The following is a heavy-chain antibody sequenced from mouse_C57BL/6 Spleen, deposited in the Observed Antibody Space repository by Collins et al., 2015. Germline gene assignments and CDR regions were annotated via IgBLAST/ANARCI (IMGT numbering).Heavy chain of an antibody. V-gene: IGHV1-62-2*01. D-gene: IGHD2-12*01. Sequence: YNEKFKDKATLTADKSSSTVYMELSRLTSEDSAVYFCARHGYSYRGAMDYWGQGTSVTVSS. CDR3: ARHGYSYRGAMDY. J-gene: IGHJ4*01.